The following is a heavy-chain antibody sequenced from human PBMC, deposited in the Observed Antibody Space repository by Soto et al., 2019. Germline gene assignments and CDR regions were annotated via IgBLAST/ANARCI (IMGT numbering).Heavy chain of an antibody. V-gene: IGHV3-23*01. CDR3: AKGQPPTYYDFWSGYSGLDYFDY. CDR2: ISGSGGST. CDR1: GFTFSSYA. D-gene: IGHD3-3*01. J-gene: IGHJ4*02. Sequence: GGSLRLSCAASGFTFSSYAMSWVRQAPGKGLEWVSAISGSGGSTYYADSVKGRFTISRDNSKNTLYLQMNSLRAEDTAVYYCAKGQPPTYYDFWSGYSGLDYFDYWGQGTLVTVSS.